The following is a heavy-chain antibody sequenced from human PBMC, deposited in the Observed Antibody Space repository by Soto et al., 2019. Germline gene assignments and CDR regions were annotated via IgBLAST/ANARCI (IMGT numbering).Heavy chain of an antibody. CDR3: ARVGKVEMATIGAFDF. CDR1: GFTFSSYA. CDR2: ISYDGSNK. D-gene: IGHD5-12*01. Sequence: QVQLVESGGGVVQPGRSLRLSCAASGFTFSSYAMQWVRQAPGKGLEWVAVISYDGSNKYYADSVKGRFTISRDNSKNTLYLQMNSLRAEDTAVYYCARVGKVEMATIGAFDFWGQGTMVTVSS. V-gene: IGHV3-30-3*01. J-gene: IGHJ3*01.